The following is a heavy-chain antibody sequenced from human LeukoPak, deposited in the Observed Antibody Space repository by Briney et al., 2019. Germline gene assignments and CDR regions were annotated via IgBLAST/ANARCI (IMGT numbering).Heavy chain of an antibody. CDR1: GFSFSSYW. J-gene: IGHJ3*02. CDR2: IKEDGSEK. Sequence: AGGSLRLSCAASGFSFSSYWMIWVRQAPGKGLEWVVNIKEDGSEKYYVDSVRGRFTISRDNAKNSLYLQMNSLRAEDTAVYYCAHYPGKYYYGSGDDAFDIWGQGTMVTVSS. CDR3: AHYPGKYYYGSGDDAFDI. D-gene: IGHD3-10*01. V-gene: IGHV3-7*03.